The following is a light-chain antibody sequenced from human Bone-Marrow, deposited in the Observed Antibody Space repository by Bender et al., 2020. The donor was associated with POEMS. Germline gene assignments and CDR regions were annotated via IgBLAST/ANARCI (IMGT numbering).Light chain of an antibody. CDR2: EVN. CDR3: CSSARSNWV. Sequence: QSALTQPPSASGSPGQSVTISCTGTSSDVGRYIYVSWYQQNPGKAPKLIISEVNKRPSGVPDRFSASKSGNTASLTISGLQSEDEADYFCCSSARSNWVFGGGTKLTVV. V-gene: IGLV2-8*01. J-gene: IGLJ3*02. CDR1: SSDVGRYIY.